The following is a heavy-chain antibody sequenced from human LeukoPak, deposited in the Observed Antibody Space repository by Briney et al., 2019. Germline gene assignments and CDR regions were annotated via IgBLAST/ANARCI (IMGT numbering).Heavy chain of an antibody. V-gene: IGHV3-7*01. CDR1: GFDFTTYE. CDR2: INQDGSET. Sequence: GGSLRLSCAASGFDFTTYEMHWVRQAPGKGLEWVANINQDGSETYYADSVKGRFTMSRDNGKNSLDLQMNSLRAEDTAVYYCARPELPGWSVLSDFWGQGTLVTVSS. D-gene: IGHD2-15*01. J-gene: IGHJ4*02. CDR3: ARPELPGWSVLSDF.